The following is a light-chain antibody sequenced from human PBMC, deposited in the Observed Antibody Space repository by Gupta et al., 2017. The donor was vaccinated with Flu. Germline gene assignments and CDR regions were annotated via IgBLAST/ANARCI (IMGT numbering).Light chain of an antibody. J-gene: IGLJ1*01. CDR3: SSYASSGTLFV. V-gene: IGLV2-14*01. CDR1: SSDIGGYNY. CDR2: EVS. Sequence: SSDIGGYNYVSWYQQHPGKAPKLMIYEVSNRPSGVSNRFPGSKSGNTASLTISGLQAEDEADYYCSSYASSGTLFVFGTGTKVTVL.